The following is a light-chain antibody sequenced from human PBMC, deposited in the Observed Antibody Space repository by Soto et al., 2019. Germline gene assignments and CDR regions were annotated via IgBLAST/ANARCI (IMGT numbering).Light chain of an antibody. CDR3: QQYNSYLFT. J-gene: IGKJ4*01. Sequence: IQMTQYPATLSASVGDRVPIPCRASQNIYTWLAWYQQKPGKAPKLLIYEASSLETGVPSRFSGSGSGTEFTLTISSLQPDDFATYYCQQYNSYLFTFGGGTKV. CDR1: QNIYTW. CDR2: EAS. V-gene: IGKV1-5*03.